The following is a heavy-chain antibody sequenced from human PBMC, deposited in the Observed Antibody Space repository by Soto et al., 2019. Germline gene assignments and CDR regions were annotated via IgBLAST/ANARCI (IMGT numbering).Heavy chain of an antibody. CDR2: ISYTGST. Sequence: QVQLQESGPGLVKPSQTLSLICTVSGGSISSGGHYWSWIRQFPGNDLEWIGFISYTGSTYYNPCLQSRVTMSADSSKNQFFLWLSSVTAADTAVYYCASLVEMAAIAWYFDLWGRGTLVTVSS. CDR3: ASLVEMAAIAWYFDL. CDR1: GGSISSGGHY. D-gene: IGHD2-21*02. V-gene: IGHV4-31*03. J-gene: IGHJ2*01.